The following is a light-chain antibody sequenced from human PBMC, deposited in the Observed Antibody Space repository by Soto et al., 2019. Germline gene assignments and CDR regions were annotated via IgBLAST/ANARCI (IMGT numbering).Light chain of an antibody. CDR1: RSVTTS. CDR2: GAS. V-gene: IGKV3-15*01. J-gene: IGKJ2*01. CDR3: HQYGDSPYT. Sequence: DIVMTQSPATLSVSPGERTTLSCRASRSVTTSLAWYQQKPGQAPRLLIYGASTRATGIPARFSGSWSGTDFTLSISSLEPEDFAVYYCHQYGDSPYTFGQGTKVDIK.